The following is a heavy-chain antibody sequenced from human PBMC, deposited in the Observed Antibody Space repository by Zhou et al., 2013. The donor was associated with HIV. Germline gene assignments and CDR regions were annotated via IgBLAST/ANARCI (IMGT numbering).Heavy chain of an antibody. D-gene: IGHD2-2*02. Sequence: QVQLVQSGAEVKKPGASVTVSCKASGYTFTSSYIQWVRQAPGQGLEWMGLFNPSGGGTSYAQKFQGRVTMTRDTSTSTVYMELSSLRSDDTAMYYCARRTCSRTSCYIDYWGQGTLVTVSS. CDR2: FNPSGGGT. CDR3: ARRTCSRTSCYIDY. V-gene: IGHV1-46*01. CDR1: GYTFTSSY. J-gene: IGHJ4*02.